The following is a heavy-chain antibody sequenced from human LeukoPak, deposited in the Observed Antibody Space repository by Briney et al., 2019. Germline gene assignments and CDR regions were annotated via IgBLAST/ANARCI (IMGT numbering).Heavy chain of an antibody. CDR2: IIPILGIA. CDR3: ARGSGSYYNEIDY. D-gene: IGHD3-10*01. Sequence: SVKVSCKASGGTFSSYAISWVRQAPGQGLEWMGRIIPILGIANYAQKFQGRVTITADKSTSTAYMELSSLRSEDTAVYYCARGSGSYYNEIDYWGQGTLVTVSS. J-gene: IGHJ4*02. CDR1: GGTFSSYA. V-gene: IGHV1-69*04.